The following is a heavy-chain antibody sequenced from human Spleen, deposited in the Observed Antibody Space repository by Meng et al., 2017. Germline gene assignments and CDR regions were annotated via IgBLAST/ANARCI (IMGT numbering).Heavy chain of an antibody. D-gene: IGHD6-19*01. CDR2: ISGGYGGTT. Sequence: GESLKISCAASGFMFSGYAMTWVRQAPGRGLEWVSSISGGYGGTTYYANSLKGRFTISRDNSKNTLCLQMNTLRAEDTAIYYCAKAPSSGWYLDYWGQGTLVTVSS. J-gene: IGHJ4*02. V-gene: IGHV3-23*01. CDR3: AKAPSSGWYLDY. CDR1: GFMFSGYA.